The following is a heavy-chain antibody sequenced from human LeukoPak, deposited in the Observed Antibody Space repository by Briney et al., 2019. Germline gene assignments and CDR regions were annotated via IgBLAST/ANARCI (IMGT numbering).Heavy chain of an antibody. V-gene: IGHV4-30-4*01. CDR2: IHSSGST. CDR3: ATKPNGDYYFDY. J-gene: IGHJ4*02. D-gene: IGHD4-17*01. CDR1: GGSISSWDYY. Sequence: PSQTLSLTCTVSGGSISSWDYYWSWLRHPPGKGLEWIGYIHSSGSTYYNPSLKSRVTISVDTSKNQFSLRLSPVTAADTAVYYCATKPNGDYYFDYWGQGTLVTVSS.